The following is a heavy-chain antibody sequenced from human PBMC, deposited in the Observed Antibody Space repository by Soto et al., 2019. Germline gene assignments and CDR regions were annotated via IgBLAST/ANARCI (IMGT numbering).Heavy chain of an antibody. J-gene: IGHJ4*02. D-gene: IGHD5-12*01. CDR3: GRGRSGQIVVFY. V-gene: IGHV1-2*02. Sequence: ASVTVSCTASGYTFTGYYMHWVRQAPGQGPEWMGEIGPNSGGTRYAQKFQGRVTMTRDMSITTVYMELNNLSPDDTAVYYCGRGRSGQIVVFYWGQGTPVTVSS. CDR2: IGPNSGGT. CDR1: GYTFTGYY.